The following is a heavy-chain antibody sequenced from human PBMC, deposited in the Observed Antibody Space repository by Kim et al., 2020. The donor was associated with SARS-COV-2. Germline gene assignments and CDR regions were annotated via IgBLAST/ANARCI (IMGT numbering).Heavy chain of an antibody. V-gene: IGHV1-18*01. CDR3: ARAVLPKSDYFAP. CDR2: ISTYNGKT. D-gene: IGHD4-17*01. Sequence: ASVKVSCKASGYSFVGYGITWLRQAPGQGPEWMGWISTYNGKTKYSQKFQDRVVMTADKSTDTAYMELRTLRSDDTAVYYCARAVLPKSDYFAPWGQGTQVTVSS. J-gene: IGHJ5*02. CDR1: GYSFVGYG.